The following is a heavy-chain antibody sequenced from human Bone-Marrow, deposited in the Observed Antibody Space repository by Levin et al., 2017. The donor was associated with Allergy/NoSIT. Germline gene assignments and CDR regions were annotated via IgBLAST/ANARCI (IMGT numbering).Heavy chain of an antibody. CDR3: ARTRSSAKGVFDY. CDR2: IIPILGIA. V-gene: IGHV1-69*04. CDR1: GGTFSSYA. D-gene: IGHD2-15*01. Sequence: SVKVSCKASGGTFSSYAISWVRQAPGQGLEWMGRIIPILGIANYAQKFQGRVTITADKSTSTAYIELSSLRSEDTAVYYCARTRSSAKGVFDYWGQGTLVTVSS. J-gene: IGHJ4*02.